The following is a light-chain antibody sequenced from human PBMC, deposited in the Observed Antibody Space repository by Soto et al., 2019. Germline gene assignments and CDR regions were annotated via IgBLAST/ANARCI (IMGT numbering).Light chain of an antibody. V-gene: IGKV3-15*01. Sequence: EIVLTQSPATLSVSPGERATLSCMASQIVSSNLAWYQQKPGQAPRLLIYGASTRATGIPARFSGSGSGTEFTLPISSLQSEDFAVYYCQQYNNWPPWTFGQGTKV. CDR3: QQYNNWPPWT. CDR2: GAS. J-gene: IGKJ1*01. CDR1: QIVSSN.